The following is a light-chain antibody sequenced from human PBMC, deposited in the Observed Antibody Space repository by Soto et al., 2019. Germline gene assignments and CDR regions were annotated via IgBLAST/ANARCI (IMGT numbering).Light chain of an antibody. Sequence: LKQSPGTLSLTTGERATLSCRASQSVSNNYLAWYQQKPGQAPRLLIYGASNRATGIPDRFSGSGSGTDFTLTISRLEPEDFAVYYCQQYGSSGTFGQGTKV. CDR1: QSVSNNY. V-gene: IGKV3-20*01. CDR2: GAS. CDR3: QQYGSSGT. J-gene: IGKJ1*01.